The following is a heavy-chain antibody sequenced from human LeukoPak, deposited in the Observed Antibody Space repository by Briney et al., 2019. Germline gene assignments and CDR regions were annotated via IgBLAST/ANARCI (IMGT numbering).Heavy chain of an antibody. CDR1: GGSISSSSYY. Sequence: SETLCLTSTVHGGSISSSSYYWGWIRQPPGKGLEWIGSIYYSGSTYYNPSLKSRVTISVDTSKNQFSLKLSSVTAADTAVYYCASQDYYDSSGYGNYWGQGTLVTVSS. J-gene: IGHJ4*02. CDR3: ASQDYYDSSGYGNY. CDR2: IYYSGST. V-gene: IGHV4-39*01. D-gene: IGHD3-22*01.